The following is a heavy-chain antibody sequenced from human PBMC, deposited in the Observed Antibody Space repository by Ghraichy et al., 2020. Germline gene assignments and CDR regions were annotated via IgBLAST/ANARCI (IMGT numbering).Heavy chain of an antibody. J-gene: IGHJ3*01. D-gene: IGHD1-14*01. CDR3: ARDDRRYALDF. Sequence: GGSLRLSCAASGFTFSSHSMNWVRQAPGKGLEWVSSISGNSRYIYYADSLKGRFTTSRDNAKNSLYLQMNSLRAEDTAVYYCARDDRRYALDFWGPGTMVTVSS. V-gene: IGHV3-21*01. CDR1: GFTFSSHS. CDR2: ISGNSRYI.